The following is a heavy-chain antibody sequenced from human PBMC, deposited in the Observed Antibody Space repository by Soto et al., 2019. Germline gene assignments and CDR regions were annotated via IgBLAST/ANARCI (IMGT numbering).Heavy chain of an antibody. CDR1: GFTFSSYG. Sequence: PGGSLRLSCAASGFTFSSYGMHWVRQAPGKGLEWVAVISYDGSNKYYADSVKGRFTISRDNSKNTLYLQMNSLRAEDTAVYYCEKVATAIPFDYWGPGTIVTV. D-gene: IGHD2-2*02. CDR3: EKVATAIPFDY. J-gene: IGHJ4*02. V-gene: IGHV3-30*18. CDR2: ISYDGSNK.